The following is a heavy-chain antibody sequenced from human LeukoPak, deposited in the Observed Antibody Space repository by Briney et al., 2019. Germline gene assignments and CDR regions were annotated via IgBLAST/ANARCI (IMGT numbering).Heavy chain of an antibody. J-gene: IGHJ4*02. Sequence: GESLKISCKGSGYSFSNYWIGWVRQMSGKGLEWMGIIYPGDSDSRYSPSFQGQVTISADKSISTAYLRWSSLKASDTAVYYCARQSGGRFFDSWGQGTLVTVSS. CDR2: IYPGDSDS. V-gene: IGHV5-51*01. CDR3: ARQSGGRFFDS. D-gene: IGHD2-15*01. CDR1: GYSFSNYW.